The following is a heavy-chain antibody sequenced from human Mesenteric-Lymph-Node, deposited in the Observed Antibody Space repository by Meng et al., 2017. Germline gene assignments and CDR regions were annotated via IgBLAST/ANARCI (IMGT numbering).Heavy chain of an antibody. Sequence: QVQVVQSGAEVKKPGASMKVSCKAPGYTFTSYYIHWVRQAPGQGLEWMGVINPSGGSTTYSQKLQGRLTMTRDTSTSAVYMELSSLRSEDTAIYYCARSPLDGYNYHFDYWGQGTLVTVSS. CDR1: GYTFTSYY. CDR2: INPSGGST. V-gene: IGHV1-46*01. CDR3: ARSPLDGYNYHFDY. D-gene: IGHD5-24*01. J-gene: IGHJ4*02.